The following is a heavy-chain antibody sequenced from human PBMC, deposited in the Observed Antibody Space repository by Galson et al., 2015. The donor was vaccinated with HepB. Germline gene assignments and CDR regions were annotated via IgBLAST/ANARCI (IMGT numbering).Heavy chain of an antibody. CDR2: ISYDGRNQ. J-gene: IGHJ4*02. CDR3: ARVGCSGGSCYFDY. D-gene: IGHD2-15*01. Sequence: SLRLSCAASEFTFSSYSMNWVRQAPGKGLEWVAVISYDGRNQYYAESVKGRFTISRDNSKNTVFLQMNSLRVEDTAVVYCARVGCSGGSCYFDYWGQGTLVTVSS. CDR1: EFTFSSYS. V-gene: IGHV3-30*03.